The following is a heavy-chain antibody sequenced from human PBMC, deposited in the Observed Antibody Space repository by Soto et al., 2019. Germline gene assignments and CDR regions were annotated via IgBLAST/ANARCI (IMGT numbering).Heavy chain of an antibody. Sequence: PGGSLRLSCTASGFTFGDYAMSWVRQAPGKGLEWVGFIRSKAYGGTTEYAASVKGRFTISRDDSKSIAYLQMNSLKTEDTAVYYCTSASLPGFIGYSSGWYGFDPWGQGTLVTVSS. V-gene: IGHV3-49*04. CDR1: GFTFGDYA. CDR3: TSASLPGFIGYSSGWYGFDP. J-gene: IGHJ5*02. CDR2: IRSKAYGGTT. D-gene: IGHD6-19*01.